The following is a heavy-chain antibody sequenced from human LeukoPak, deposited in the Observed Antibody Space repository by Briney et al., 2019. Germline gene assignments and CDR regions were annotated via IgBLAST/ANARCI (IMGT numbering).Heavy chain of an antibody. CDR3: ARGGGIAAAGTGLGYFGY. Sequence: PSETLSLTCAVYGGSFSVYYWSWIRQPPGKGLEWIGEINHSGSTNYNPSLKSRVTISVDTSKNQFSLKLSSVTAADTAVYYCARGGGIAAAGTGLGYFGYWGQGTLVTVSS. V-gene: IGHV4-34*01. D-gene: IGHD6-13*01. J-gene: IGHJ4*02. CDR1: GGSFSVYY. CDR2: INHSGST.